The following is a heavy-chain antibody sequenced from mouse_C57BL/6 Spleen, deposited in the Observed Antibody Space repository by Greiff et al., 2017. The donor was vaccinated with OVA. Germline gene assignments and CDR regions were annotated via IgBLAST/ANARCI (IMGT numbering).Heavy chain of an antibody. J-gene: IGHJ3*01. V-gene: IGHV1-69*01. Sequence: VQLQQPGAELVMPGASVKLSCKASGYTFTSYWMHWVKQRPGQGLEWIGEIDPSDSYTNYNQKFKGKSTLTVDKSSSTAYMQLSSLTSEDSAVYYCARTDSNYGDSFAYWGQGTLVTVSA. CDR3: ARTDSNYGDSFAY. D-gene: IGHD2-5*01. CDR2: IDPSDSYT. CDR1: GYTFTSYW.